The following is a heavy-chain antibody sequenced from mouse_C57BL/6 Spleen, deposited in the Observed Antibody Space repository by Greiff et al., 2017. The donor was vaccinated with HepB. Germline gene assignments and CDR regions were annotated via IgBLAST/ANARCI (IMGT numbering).Heavy chain of an antibody. D-gene: IGHD2-4*01. Sequence: VQLVESGAELAKPGASVKLSCKASGYTFTSYWMHWVKQRPGQGLEWIGYINPSSGDTKYNQKFKDKATLTADKSSSTAYMQLSSLTYEDAAVYYCARSIYYDYSWFAYWGQGTLVTVSA. CDR1: GYTFTSYW. V-gene: IGHV1-7*01. J-gene: IGHJ3*01. CDR2: INPSSGDT. CDR3: ARSIYYDYSWFAY.